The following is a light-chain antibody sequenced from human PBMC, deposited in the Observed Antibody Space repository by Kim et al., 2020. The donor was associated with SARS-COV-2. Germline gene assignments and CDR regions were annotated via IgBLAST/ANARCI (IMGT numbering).Light chain of an antibody. CDR2: QDS. CDR1: KLGDKY. J-gene: IGLJ1*01. CDR3: QAWDSSTYV. Sequence: VSPGRTASITCSGDKLGDKYACWYQQKPGRSPVLVIYQDSKWPSGIPERFSGSNSGNTATLTISGTQAMDEADYYCQAWDSSTYVFGTGTKVTVL. V-gene: IGLV3-1*01.